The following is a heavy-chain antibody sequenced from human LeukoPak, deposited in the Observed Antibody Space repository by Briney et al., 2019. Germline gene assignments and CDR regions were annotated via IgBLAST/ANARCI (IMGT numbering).Heavy chain of an antibody. D-gene: IGHD5-18*01. CDR2: ISGSGGST. CDR1: GFTFSSYA. Sequence: GGSLRLSCAASGFTFSSYAMSWVRQAPGKGLEWVSAISGSGGSTYYADSVKGRFSISRDNSKNTLYLQMNSLRAEDTAIYYCASRSTYTYGRTGAFEYWGQGTLVTVSS. CDR3: ASRSTYTYGRTGAFEY. V-gene: IGHV3-23*01. J-gene: IGHJ4*02.